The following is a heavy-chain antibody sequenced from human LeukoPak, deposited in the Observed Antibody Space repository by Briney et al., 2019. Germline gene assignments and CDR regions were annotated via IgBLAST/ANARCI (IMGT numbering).Heavy chain of an antibody. Sequence: GGSLRLSCAASGFTFSSYGMHWVRQAPGKGLEWVAAIWYGGSNKYYADSVKGRFTISRDNSKNTLYLQMNSLRAEDTAVYYCAKESGRGVVDYWGQGTLVTVSS. D-gene: IGHD3-10*01. J-gene: IGHJ4*02. V-gene: IGHV3-33*06. CDR1: GFTFSSYG. CDR3: AKESGRGVVDY. CDR2: IWYGGSNK.